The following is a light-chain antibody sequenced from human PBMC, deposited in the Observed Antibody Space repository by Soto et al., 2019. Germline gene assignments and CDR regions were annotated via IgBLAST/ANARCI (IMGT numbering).Light chain of an antibody. J-gene: IGKJ1*01. V-gene: IGKV3-20*01. Sequence: EIVLTQSPGTLSLSPGERASLSCRASQSVNSGYIAWYRQNPGQAPNLLIFGVSTRATGIPDRFRGSGSGTDFTLTISRLEPEDFAVYFCHQYGFSPATFGQGTNVEVK. CDR1: QSVNSGY. CDR3: HQYGFSPAT. CDR2: GVS.